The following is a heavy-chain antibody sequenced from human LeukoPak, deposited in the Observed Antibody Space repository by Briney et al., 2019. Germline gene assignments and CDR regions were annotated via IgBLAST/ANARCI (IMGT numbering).Heavy chain of an antibody. Sequence: PSETLSLTCTVSGGSISSFYWSWIRQPPRKGLEYIGYISYSGTTSYNPSLKSRVTISVDTSKNQFSLKLTSVTAADTAVYYCARDKGLPQAFDLWGQGTMVTVSS. V-gene: IGHV4-59*01. J-gene: IGHJ3*01. D-gene: IGHD5/OR15-5a*01. CDR1: GGSISSFY. CDR2: ISYSGTT. CDR3: ARDKGLPQAFDL.